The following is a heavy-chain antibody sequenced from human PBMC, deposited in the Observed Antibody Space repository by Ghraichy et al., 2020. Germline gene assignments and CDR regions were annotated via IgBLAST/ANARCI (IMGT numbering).Heavy chain of an antibody. CDR3: ARGVGWPSFDS. D-gene: IGHD1-26*01. CDR1: GDSVSRNRIA. J-gene: IGHJ4*02. CDR2: TYYDSRWIN. Sequence: SQTPSLTCTISGDSVSRNRIAWNWIRQSPSRGLEWLGRTYYDSRWINDYAISVKGRIIINPDTSKNQFSLQLNSVTADDTAVYYCARGVGWPSFDSWGQGTWSPSPQ. V-gene: IGHV6-1*01.